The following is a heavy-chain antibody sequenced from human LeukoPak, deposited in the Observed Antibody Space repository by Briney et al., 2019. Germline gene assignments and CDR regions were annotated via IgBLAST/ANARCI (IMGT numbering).Heavy chain of an antibody. D-gene: IGHD2-8*02. J-gene: IGHJ3*01. Sequence: GGSLRLSCEASGFPFKTYDMAWVRQAPGKGLEWVAGIDWEGGKTGFAESVKGRFTISRDTVRNFLYLQVNSLRAEDTALYFCAREGGPLTGVLDAFDLWGQGTMVIVSS. CDR2: IDWEGGKT. V-gene: IGHV3-20*04. CDR1: GFPFKTYD. CDR3: AREGGPLTGVLDAFDL.